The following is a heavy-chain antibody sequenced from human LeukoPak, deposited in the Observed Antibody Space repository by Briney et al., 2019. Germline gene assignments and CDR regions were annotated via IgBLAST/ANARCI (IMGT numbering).Heavy chain of an antibody. CDR1: GFTFSSYA. CDR3: ARGYCSSTSCLWYFDY. CDR2: ISGSGGST. V-gene: IGHV3-23*01. Sequence: GGSLRLSCAASGFTFSSYAMSWVRQAPGKGLGWFSAISGSGGSTYYADSVKGRFTISRDNSKNTLYLQMNSLRAEDKAVYYCARGYCSSTSCLWYFDYWGQGTLVTVSS. D-gene: IGHD2-2*01. J-gene: IGHJ4*02.